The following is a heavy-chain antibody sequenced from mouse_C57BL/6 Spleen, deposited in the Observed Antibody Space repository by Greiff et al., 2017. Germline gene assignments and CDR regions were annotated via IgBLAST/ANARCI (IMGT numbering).Heavy chain of an antibody. CDR3: ARPTTVVTYYYAMDY. D-gene: IGHD1-1*01. V-gene: IGHV1-64*01. CDR1: GYTFTSYW. Sequence: VQLQQPGAELVKPGASVKVSCKASGYTFTSYWMHWVKQRPGQGLEWIGMIHPNSGSTNYNEKFKSKATLTVYKSSSTAYMQLSSLTSEDSAIYYCARPTTVVTYYYAMDYWGQGTSVTVSS. CDR2: IHPNSGST. J-gene: IGHJ4*01.